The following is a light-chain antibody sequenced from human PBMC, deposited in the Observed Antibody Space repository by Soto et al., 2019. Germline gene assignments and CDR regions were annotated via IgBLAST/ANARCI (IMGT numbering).Light chain of an antibody. Sequence: QSALTQPRSVSGSPGQSVTISCTGTSSDVGRYNFVSWYQQHPGEAPKLMIFDVSRRSSGVPDRFSGSKSGNMASLTISGLQHEDEADYYCCSYGGAYNHVFGSGTKLTVL. J-gene: IGLJ1*01. CDR3: CSYGGAYNHV. CDR1: SSDVGRYNF. CDR2: DVS. V-gene: IGLV2-11*01.